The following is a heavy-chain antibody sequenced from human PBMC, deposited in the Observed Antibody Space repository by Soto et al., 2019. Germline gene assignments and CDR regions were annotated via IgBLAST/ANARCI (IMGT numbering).Heavy chain of an antibody. V-gene: IGHV4-39*07. CDR1: GGSISSGGYY. D-gene: IGHD6-13*01. J-gene: IGHJ4*02. CDR2: INHSGST. CDR3: ARAEPSSSWYLGY. Sequence: PSETLSLTCTVSGGSISSGGYYWSWIRQPPGKGLEWIGEINHSGSTNYNPSLKSRVTISVDTSKNQFSLKLSSVTAADTAVYYCARAEPSSSWYLGYWGQGTLVTVSS.